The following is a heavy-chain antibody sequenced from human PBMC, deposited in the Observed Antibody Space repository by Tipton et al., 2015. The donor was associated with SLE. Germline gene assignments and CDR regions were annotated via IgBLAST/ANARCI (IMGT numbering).Heavy chain of an antibody. CDR3: ARDTGDHGYYYYYMDV. J-gene: IGHJ6*03. D-gene: IGHD2-21*02. Sequence: SLRLSCAVSGGSISSSNWWSWVRQPPGKGLEWIGEIYHSGSTNYNPSLKSRVTISVDKSKNQFSLKLSSVTAADAAVYYCARDTGDHGYYYYYMDVWGKGTTVTVSS. CDR2: IYHSGST. CDR1: GGSISSSNW. V-gene: IGHV4-4*02.